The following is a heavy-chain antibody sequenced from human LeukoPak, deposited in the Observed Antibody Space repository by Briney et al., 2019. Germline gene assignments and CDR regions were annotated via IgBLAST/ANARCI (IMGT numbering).Heavy chain of an antibody. CDR3: AILYDSSGYSLSL. CDR2: ISPNSGGT. V-gene: IGHV1-2*02. CDR1: GYTFTDYY. Sequence: ASVKVSCKASGYTFTDYYIHWVRQAPGQGLEWMGWISPNSGGTNYARKIQGRVTMTRNTSISTAYMELSSLRSEDTAVYYCAILYDSSGYSLSLWGQGTLVTVSS. D-gene: IGHD3-22*01. J-gene: IGHJ4*02.